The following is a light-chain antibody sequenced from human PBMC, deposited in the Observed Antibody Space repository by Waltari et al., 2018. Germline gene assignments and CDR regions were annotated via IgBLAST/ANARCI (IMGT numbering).Light chain of an antibody. V-gene: IGKV1-39*01. CDR2: LAS. J-gene: IGKJ2*01. CDR3: QQSYITPPT. CDR1: QSINTF. Sequence: DIQMTQSPSPLSASVGDRVIISCRASQSINTFLNWYQQKPGKAPKVLISLASSLESGVPSRFSGSGSGTHFTLTIRSLQPEDLATYYCQQSYITPPTFGQGTIVEI.